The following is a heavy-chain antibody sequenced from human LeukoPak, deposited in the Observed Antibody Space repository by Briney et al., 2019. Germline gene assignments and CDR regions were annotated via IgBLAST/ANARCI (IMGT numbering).Heavy chain of an antibody. D-gene: IGHD3-3*01. CDR1: GFTLSSYW. CDR3: VRAKFGVVIDQ. Sequence: GGSLRLSCAASGFTLSSYWMHWVRQAPGKGLVWVSRISYDGSTTTYADSVRGRFTISRDNAKNTLYLQMNSLRAEDTAVYYCVRAKFGVVIDQWGQGTLVTVSS. V-gene: IGHV3-74*03. J-gene: IGHJ4*02. CDR2: ISYDGSTT.